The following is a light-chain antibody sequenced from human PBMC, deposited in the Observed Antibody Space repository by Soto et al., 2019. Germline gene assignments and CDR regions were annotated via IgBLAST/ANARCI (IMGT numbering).Light chain of an antibody. V-gene: IGKV1-5*03. Sequence: DIQMTQSPSTLSASVGDRVTITCRASQSINSWLAWYQQKPGKAPKVLIYKASSLESGVPSRFGGSGSGAEFTLTISSLQPDDFATYYCQQYERYPCTFGQGTKVEIK. CDR3: QQYERYPCT. CDR2: KAS. J-gene: IGKJ1*01. CDR1: QSINSW.